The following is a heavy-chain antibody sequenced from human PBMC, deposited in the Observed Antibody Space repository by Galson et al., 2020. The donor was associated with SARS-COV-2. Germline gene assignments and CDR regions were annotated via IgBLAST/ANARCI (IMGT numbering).Heavy chain of an antibody. V-gene: IGHV3-21*01. Sequence: GESLKISCAASGFTLSSYTMIWVRQAPGKGLEWLSDITSTFTKYADSVRGRFTFSRDNAKNSVYLQMNSLRAEDTGVYYCARISMVRDWHFDLWGRGTLVTVSS. CDR1: GFTLSSYT. J-gene: IGHJ2*01. CDR2: ITSTFT. CDR3: ARISMVRDWHFDL. D-gene: IGHD3-10*01.